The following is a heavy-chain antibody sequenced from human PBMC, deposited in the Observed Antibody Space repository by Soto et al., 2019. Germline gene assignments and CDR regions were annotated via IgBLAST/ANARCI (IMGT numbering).Heavy chain of an antibody. CDR3: AKEMFPQTVLDSSSPWGDY. D-gene: IGHD3-22*01. CDR2: ISYDGSHK. Sequence: GGSLRLSCAASGFTVISYGIRLVRHPPCKWLEWVAVISYDGSHKFYADSVKGRFTLSRDVSKGTLYLQMNSLRAEDTAVYYCAKEMFPQTVLDSSSPWGDYWGPGTLVTVSS. CDR1: GFTVISYG. V-gene: IGHV3-30*18. J-gene: IGHJ4*02.